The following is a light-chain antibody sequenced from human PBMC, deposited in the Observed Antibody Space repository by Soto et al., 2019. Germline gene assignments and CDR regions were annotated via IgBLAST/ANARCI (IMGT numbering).Light chain of an antibody. Sequence: EIVLTHSPGTLALSPCERATLSVSASQSVSSSYLAWYQQKPGQAPKVLIYRASSRATGIPDRFSGSGSGTDFTLTISRLEPEDFAVYYCQQYGSSPLTFGGGTKVDIK. CDR3: QQYGSSPLT. J-gene: IGKJ4*01. V-gene: IGKV3-20*01. CDR1: QSVSSSY. CDR2: RAS.